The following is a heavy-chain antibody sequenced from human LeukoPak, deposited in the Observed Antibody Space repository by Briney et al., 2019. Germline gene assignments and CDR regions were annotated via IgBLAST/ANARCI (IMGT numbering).Heavy chain of an antibody. J-gene: IGHJ3*02. D-gene: IGHD3-22*01. CDR2: IIPIFGTA. Sequence: SVKVSCKASGGTFSSYAISWLRQAPVQGLEWMGGIIPIFGTANYAQKFQGRVTITADESTSTAYMELSSLRSEDTAVYYCAMVITSDDAFDIWGQGTMVTVSS. CDR3: AMVITSDDAFDI. CDR1: GGTFSSYA. V-gene: IGHV1-69*13.